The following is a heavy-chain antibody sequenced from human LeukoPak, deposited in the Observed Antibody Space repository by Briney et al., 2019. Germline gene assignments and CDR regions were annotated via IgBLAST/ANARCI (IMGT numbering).Heavy chain of an antibody. Sequence: GGSLRLSCAASGFTFSGYPIHWVRQAPGKGLEWVAVISYDGSNKYYADSVKGRFTISRDNSKNTLYLQMNSLRAEDTAVYYCAKGDYWGQGTLVTVSS. V-gene: IGHV3-30-3*02. CDR1: GFTFSGYP. CDR2: ISYDGSNK. J-gene: IGHJ4*02. CDR3: AKGDY.